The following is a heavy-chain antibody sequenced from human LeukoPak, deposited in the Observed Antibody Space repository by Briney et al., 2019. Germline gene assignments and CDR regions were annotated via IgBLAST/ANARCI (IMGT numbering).Heavy chain of an antibody. D-gene: IGHD6-19*01. V-gene: IGHV3-66*01. CDR1: GFSVNTNY. J-gene: IGHJ4*02. CDR3: AREGDSGWSLISNYFDY. Sequence: GGSLRLSCAASGFSVNTNYMTWVRQAPGKGLEWVSVLYSGGGAYYADSVKDRFTISRDYSQNTLLLQMNSLRAEDTALYYCAREGDSGWSLISNYFDYWGQGTLVTVSS. CDR2: LYSGGGA.